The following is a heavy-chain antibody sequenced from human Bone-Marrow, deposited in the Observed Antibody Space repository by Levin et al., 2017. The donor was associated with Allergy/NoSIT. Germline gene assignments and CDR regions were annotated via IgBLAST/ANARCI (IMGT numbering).Heavy chain of an antibody. CDR3: AREGRAHFDY. Sequence: PGGSLRLPCEASGFTFGSYWMSWVRQAPGKGLEWVANMKQDGSEKYYVSSVKGRFSISRDNAKKSVFLQMNSLRAEDTAVYYCAREGRAHFDYWGQGTLVAVSS. J-gene: IGHJ4*02. V-gene: IGHV3-7*01. CDR1: GFTFGSYW. CDR2: MKQDGSEK.